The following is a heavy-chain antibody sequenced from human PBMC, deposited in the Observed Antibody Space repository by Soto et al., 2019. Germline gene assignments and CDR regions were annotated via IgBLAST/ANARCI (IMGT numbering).Heavy chain of an antibody. J-gene: IGHJ5*02. CDR3: CVIKRRDQYSTSGYWFDP. V-gene: IGHV3-15*01. CDR2: IKSKADGETK. Sequence: EMHLVDSGGGLVKPGGSLRLSGAASGFTFSHAWRSWVRQAPGKGLEWVGRIKSKADGETKDYGAPVRGRFTISRDDSQDILYLHMNSLRIEDTAVYYCCVIKRRDQYSTSGYWFDPWGPGTLVTVPS. D-gene: IGHD4-4*01. CDR1: GFTFSHAW.